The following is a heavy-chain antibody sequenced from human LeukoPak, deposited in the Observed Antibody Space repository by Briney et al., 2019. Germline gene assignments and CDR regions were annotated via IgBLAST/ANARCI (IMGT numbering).Heavy chain of an antibody. J-gene: IGHJ3*02. CDR1: GFTFSSYA. CDR2: ISSNGGST. Sequence: GGSLRLSCAASGFTFSSYAMHWVRQAPGKGLEYVSAISSNGGSTYYANSVKGRFTISRDNSKNTLYLQMGSLRAEDMAVYYCARYQGRVRGAFDIWGQGTMVTVSS. D-gene: IGHD2-2*01. V-gene: IGHV3-64*01. CDR3: ARYQGRVRGAFDI.